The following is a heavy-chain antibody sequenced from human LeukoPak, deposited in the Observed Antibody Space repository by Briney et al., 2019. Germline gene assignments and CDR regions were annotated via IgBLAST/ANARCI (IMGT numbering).Heavy chain of an antibody. V-gene: IGHV3-7*01. CDR1: GFTFSSYW. D-gene: IGHD3-10*01. Sequence: AGGSLRLSCAASGFTFSSYWMSWVRQAPGRGLEWVANIKQDGSEKYYMDSVKGRFTISRDNAKNSVYLQMNSLRVEDTAVYYCARRPFGADYWGQGTLVTVSS. CDR2: IKQDGSEK. CDR3: ARRPFGADY. J-gene: IGHJ4*02.